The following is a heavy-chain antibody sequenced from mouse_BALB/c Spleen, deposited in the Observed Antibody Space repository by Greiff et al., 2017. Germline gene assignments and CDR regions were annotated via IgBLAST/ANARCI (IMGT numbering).Heavy chain of an antibody. D-gene: IGHD1-2*01. CDR3: ARSQYYGSLFAY. J-gene: IGHJ3*01. CDR2: ISSGSSTI. Sequence: EVQLVESGGGLVQPGGSRKLSCAASGFTFSSFGMHWVRQAPEKGLEWVAYISSGSSTIYYADTVKGRFTISRDNPKNTLFLQMTSLRSEDTAMYYCARSQYYGSLFAYWGQGTLVTVSA. V-gene: IGHV5-17*02. CDR1: GFTFSSFG.